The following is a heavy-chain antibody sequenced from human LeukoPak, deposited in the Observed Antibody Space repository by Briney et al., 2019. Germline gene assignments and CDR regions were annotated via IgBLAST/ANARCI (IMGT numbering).Heavy chain of an antibody. CDR3: ARTSSLTPTPSFDY. V-gene: IGHV3-21*01. J-gene: IGHJ4*02. Sequence: GGSLRLSCAASGFTFSTYAMNWVRQAPGKGLEWVSSISSSSSYIYYADSLKGRFTISRDSAKDSLFLQMNSLRAEDTAVYYCARTSSLTPTPSFDYWGQGTLVTVSS. CDR2: ISSSSSYI. CDR1: GFTFSTYA. D-gene: IGHD2-15*01.